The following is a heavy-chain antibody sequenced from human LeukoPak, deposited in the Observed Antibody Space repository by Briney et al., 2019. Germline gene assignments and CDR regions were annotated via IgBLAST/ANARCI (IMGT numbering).Heavy chain of an antibody. CDR1: GFTFSRYW. D-gene: IGHD2-15*01. V-gene: IGHV3-74*01. J-gene: IGHJ4*02. CDR3: ARSPYDCSGSSCYPDYFDY. Sequence: GGSLRLSCAASGFTFSRYWMHWVRQAPGKGMVWVSRINSDGSSTSYADSVKGRFTISRDNAKNTLYLQMNSLRAEDTAVYYCARSPYDCSGSSCYPDYFDYWGQGTLVTVSS. CDR2: INSDGSST.